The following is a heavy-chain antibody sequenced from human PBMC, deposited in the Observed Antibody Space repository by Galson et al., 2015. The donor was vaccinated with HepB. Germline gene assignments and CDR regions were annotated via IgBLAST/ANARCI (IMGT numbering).Heavy chain of an antibody. D-gene: IGHD6-19*01. CDR3: ATVGSSGWSRWRPYFDY. J-gene: IGHJ4*02. CDR2: FDPEDGET. V-gene: IGHV1-24*01. CDR1: GYTLTELS. Sequence: SVKVSCKVSGYTLTELSMHWVRQAPGKGLEWMGGFDPEDGETIYAQKFQGRVTMTEDTSTDTAYMELSSLRSEDTAVYYCATVGSSGWSRWRPYFDYWGQGTLVTVSS.